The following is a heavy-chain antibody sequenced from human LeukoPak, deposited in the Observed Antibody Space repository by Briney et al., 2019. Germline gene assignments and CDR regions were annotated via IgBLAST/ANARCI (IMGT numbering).Heavy chain of an antibody. Sequence: SQTLSLTCTVSGGSISSGSYHWTWIRQPAGKGLEYIGRIHASGSTNYNPSLKSRVTISLDTSKNQFSLNLSSVTAADTAVYYCAREGGSYNCFDPWGQGTLVTVSS. CDR1: GGSISSGSYH. J-gene: IGHJ5*02. V-gene: IGHV4-61*02. CDR3: AREGGSYNCFDP. CDR2: IHASGST. D-gene: IGHD1-26*01.